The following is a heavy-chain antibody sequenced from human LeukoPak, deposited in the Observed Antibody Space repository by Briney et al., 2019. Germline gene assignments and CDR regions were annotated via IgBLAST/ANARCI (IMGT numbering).Heavy chain of an antibody. CDR1: GYTFTSYG. Sequence: GASVKVSCKASGYTFTSYGISWVRQAPGQGLEWMGWISAYNGNTNYAQKLQGRVTMTTDTSTSTAYMELSSLRSEDTAVYYYARGPNIVVVPAAILDYMDVWGKGTTVTVSS. CDR3: ARGPNIVVVPAAILDYMDV. D-gene: IGHD2-2*02. J-gene: IGHJ6*03. V-gene: IGHV1-18*01. CDR2: ISAYNGNT.